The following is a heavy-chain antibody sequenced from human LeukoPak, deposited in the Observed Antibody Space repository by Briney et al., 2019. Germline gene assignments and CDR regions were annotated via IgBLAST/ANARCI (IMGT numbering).Heavy chain of an antibody. CDR1: GFIFSTYW. D-gene: IGHD3-22*01. CDR2: INSVGSST. V-gene: IGHV3-74*01. Sequence: GGSLRLSCTASGFIFSTYWMHWVRQAPGKGLVWVSRINSVGSSTNYADSVKGRFTTSRDNAKNMLYLQMNSLRAEDTAVYYCAKDIVRYYYDSSGYDYWGQGTLVTVSS. J-gene: IGHJ4*02. CDR3: AKDIVRYYYDSSGYDY.